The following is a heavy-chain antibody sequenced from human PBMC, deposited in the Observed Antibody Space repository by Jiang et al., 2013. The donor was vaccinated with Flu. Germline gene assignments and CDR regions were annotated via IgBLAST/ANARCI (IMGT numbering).Heavy chain of an antibody. CDR3: TRALDGLFYFDY. J-gene: IGHJ4*02. D-gene: IGHD3/OR15-3a*01. CDR2: IYAGNSNT. CDR1: GYSFSNYW. V-gene: IGHV5-51*01. Sequence: SLKMSCQGSGYSFSNYWIGWVRQMPGKGLEWMGIIYAGNSNTKYNPPFQGQVIISVDRSSSTAYLQWSSLKASDTAMYYCTRALDGLFYFDYWGQGTPVTVSS.